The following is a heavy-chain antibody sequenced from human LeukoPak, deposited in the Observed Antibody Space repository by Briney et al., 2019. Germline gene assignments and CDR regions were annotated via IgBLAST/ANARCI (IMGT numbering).Heavy chain of an antibody. V-gene: IGHV3-23*01. Sequence: GGSLRLSCAASGFTFGSYVMSWVRQAPGKGPEWVSAISGDGGTYYADSVKGRFTISRDNSKNTLYLQMNSLGGEDTALYYCARYCGAARCYSGFDYWGQGTLDTVAS. D-gene: IGHD2-15*01. CDR3: ARYCGAARCYSGFDY. J-gene: IGHJ4*02. CDR1: GFTFGSYV. CDR2: ISGDGGT.